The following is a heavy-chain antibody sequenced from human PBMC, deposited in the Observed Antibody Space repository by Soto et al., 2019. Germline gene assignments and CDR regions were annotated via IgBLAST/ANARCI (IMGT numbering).Heavy chain of an antibody. D-gene: IGHD2-2*01. Sequence: PSETLSLTFAVSGGSISIGGYSWSWIRQPPGKGLEWIGYIYHSGSTYYNPSLKSRVTISVDRSKNQFSLKLSSVTAADTAVYYCARDRMDCSSTSCLNWFDPWGQGTLVTVSS. CDR1: GGSISIGGYS. J-gene: IGHJ5*02. CDR2: IYHSGST. CDR3: ARDRMDCSSTSCLNWFDP. V-gene: IGHV4-30-2*01.